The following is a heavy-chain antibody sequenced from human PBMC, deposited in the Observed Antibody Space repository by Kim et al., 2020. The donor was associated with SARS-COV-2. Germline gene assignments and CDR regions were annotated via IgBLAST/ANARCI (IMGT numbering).Heavy chain of an antibody. CDR2: ISYDGSNK. J-gene: IGHJ4*02. Sequence: GGSLRLSCAASGFTFSSYGMHWVRQAPGKGLEWVAVISYDGSNKYYADSVKGRFTISRDNSENTLYLQMNSLRAEDTAVYYCAKGLRYFDFFDYWGQGTLVTVSS. CDR3: AKGLRYFDFFDY. CDR1: GFTFSSYG. V-gene: IGHV3-30*18. D-gene: IGHD3-9*01.